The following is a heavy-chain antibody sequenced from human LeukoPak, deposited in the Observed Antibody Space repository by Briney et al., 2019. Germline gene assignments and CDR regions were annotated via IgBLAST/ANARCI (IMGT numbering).Heavy chain of an antibody. J-gene: IGHJ4*02. Sequence: GGSLRLSCAASGFTFSSYGIHWVRQAPGKGLEWVAAIWYDGSKKIYADSVRGRFTISRDDSKNTLYLQLNSLRAEDTAVYFCARDLSYGSGEFWGQGTLVTVSS. D-gene: IGHD3-10*01. CDR1: GFTFSSYG. V-gene: IGHV3-33*01. CDR3: ARDLSYGSGEF. CDR2: IWYDGSKK.